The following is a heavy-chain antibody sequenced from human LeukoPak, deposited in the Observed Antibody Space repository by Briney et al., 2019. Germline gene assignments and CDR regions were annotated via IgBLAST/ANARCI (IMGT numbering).Heavy chain of an antibody. J-gene: IGHJ6*03. CDR3: ARWANVYYYGSGSYLDYYYYYYMDV. Sequence: SETLSLTCAVYGGSFSGYYWSWIRQPPGKGLEWIGEINHSGSTNYNPSLKSRVTISVDTSKNQFSLKLSSVTAVDTAVYYCARWANVYYYGSGSYLDYYYYYYMDVWGKGTTVTISS. CDR1: GGSFSGYY. CDR2: INHSGST. V-gene: IGHV4-34*01. D-gene: IGHD3-10*01.